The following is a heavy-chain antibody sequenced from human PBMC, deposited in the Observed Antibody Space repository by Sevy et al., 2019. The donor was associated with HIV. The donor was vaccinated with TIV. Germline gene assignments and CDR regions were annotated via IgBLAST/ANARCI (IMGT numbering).Heavy chain of an antibody. Sequence: SETLSLTCTVSGGSINSDHWNWIRQPPGKGLEWIGYVYYTGGTNYNPSLKNRVTISVDRTKNQFSLKLTSVTAADTAVYYCAIRNDCDIWGQGTMVTVSS. J-gene: IGHJ3*02. CDR1: GGSINSDH. V-gene: IGHV4-59*08. CDR3: AIRNDCDI. D-gene: IGHD2-21*02. CDR2: VYYTGGT.